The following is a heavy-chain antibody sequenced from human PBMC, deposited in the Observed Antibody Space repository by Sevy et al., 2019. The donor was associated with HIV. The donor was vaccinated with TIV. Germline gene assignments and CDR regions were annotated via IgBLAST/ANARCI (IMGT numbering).Heavy chain of an antibody. CDR1: GFTFSSYE. J-gene: IGHJ6*02. V-gene: IGHV3-48*03. Sequence: GGSLRLSCAASGFTFSSYEMNWVRQAPGKGLEWVSYISSSGSTIDYADSVKGRFTITRDNAKNSLYLQMNSLRAEDTAVYYCARDRFGASPIYYYYYGMDVWGQGTTVTVSS. CDR2: ISSSGSTI. CDR3: ARDRFGASPIYYYYYGMDV. D-gene: IGHD3-10*01.